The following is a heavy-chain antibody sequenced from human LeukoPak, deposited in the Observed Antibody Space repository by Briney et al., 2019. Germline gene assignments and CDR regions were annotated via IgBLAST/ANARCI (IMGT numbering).Heavy chain of an antibody. D-gene: IGHD5-18*01. CDR1: GFTFSDYY. Sequence: GGSLRLSCAASGFTFSDYYMSWIRQAPGKGLEWGSYISSSGSTIYYADSVKGRFATSRDNAKNSLYLQMNSLRAEDTAVYYCARDRRGYSYGIDYWGQGTLVTISS. J-gene: IGHJ4*02. CDR2: ISSSGSTI. V-gene: IGHV3-11*04. CDR3: ARDRRGYSYGIDY.